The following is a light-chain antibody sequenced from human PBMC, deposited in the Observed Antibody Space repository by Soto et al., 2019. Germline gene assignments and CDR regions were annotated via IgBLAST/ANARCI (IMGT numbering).Light chain of an antibody. CDR2: HTS. Sequence: EIVMTQSPATLSVSPGETATLSCRTSQSVRINLAWYQQKPGQAPRLLIYHTSTRATGVPARFRGSGSGTEFTLTISSLQSEDFAVYYCQQYNTWPPCTFGQGTKLEIK. CDR3: QQYNTWPPCT. V-gene: IGKV3-15*01. J-gene: IGKJ2*02. CDR1: QSVRIN.